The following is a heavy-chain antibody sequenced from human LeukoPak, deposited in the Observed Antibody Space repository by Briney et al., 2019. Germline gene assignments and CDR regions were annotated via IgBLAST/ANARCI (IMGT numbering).Heavy chain of an antibody. CDR2: ISGSGGST. CDR3: AAGSLRLYYFDY. Sequence: GGSLRLSCAASGFTFTSDAMSWVRQAPGKGLEWVSAISGSGGSTYYADSVKGRFTISRDNSKNTLYLQMSSLRAEDTAVYYCAAGSLRLYYFDYWGQGTLVTVS. D-gene: IGHD3-10*01. V-gene: IGHV3-23*01. CDR1: GFTFTSDA. J-gene: IGHJ4*02.